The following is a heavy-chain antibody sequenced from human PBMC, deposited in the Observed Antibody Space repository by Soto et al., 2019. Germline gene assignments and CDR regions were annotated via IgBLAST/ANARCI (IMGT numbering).Heavy chain of an antibody. J-gene: IGHJ6*02. CDR3: ALGVENCISTSCPFWYYGMDV. CDR2: IYWDDDK. Sequence: ESGPTLVNPTQTLTLTCTFSGFSLSTSGVGVGWIRQPPGKALEWLALIYWDDDKRYSPSLKSRLTITKDTSKNQVVLTMTNMDPVDTATYYCALGVENCISTSCPFWYYGMDVWGQGTKVTVSS. CDR1: GFSLSTSGVG. D-gene: IGHD2-2*01. V-gene: IGHV2-5*02.